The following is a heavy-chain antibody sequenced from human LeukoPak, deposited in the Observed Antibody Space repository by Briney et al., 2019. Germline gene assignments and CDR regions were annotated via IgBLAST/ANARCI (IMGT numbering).Heavy chain of an antibody. CDR3: ARDLDGTMHDGDY. Sequence: GGSLRLSCAASGFTFSSYAMHWVRQAPGKGLEWVAVISYDGSNKYYADSVKGRFTISRDNSKNTLYLQMDSLRAEDTAVYYGARDLDGTMHDGDYWGQGTLVTVSS. CDR1: GFTFSSYA. CDR2: ISYDGSNK. V-gene: IGHV3-30-3*01. J-gene: IGHJ4*02. D-gene: IGHD1-14*01.